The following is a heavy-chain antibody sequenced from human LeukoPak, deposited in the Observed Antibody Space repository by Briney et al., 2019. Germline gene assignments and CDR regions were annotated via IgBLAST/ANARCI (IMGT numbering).Heavy chain of an antibody. CDR2: MNWNSVSA. Sequence: GGSLRLSCVASGFTFDDYAMHWVRQAPGKGLEWVAGMNWNSVSAVYADSLKGRLTISRDDAKNSLFLQMNSLKTEDTAFYYCAKGARSSSGYTTDWGQGILVTVSS. CDR1: GFTFDDYA. V-gene: IGHV3-9*01. J-gene: IGHJ4*02. CDR3: AKGARSSSGYTTD. D-gene: IGHD3-22*01.